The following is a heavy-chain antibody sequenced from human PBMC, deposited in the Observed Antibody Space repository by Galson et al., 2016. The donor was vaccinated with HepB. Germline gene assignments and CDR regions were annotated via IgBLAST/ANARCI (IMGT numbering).Heavy chain of an antibody. CDR3: AANRGGSGSYDY. V-gene: IGHV4-31*03. Sequence: TLSLTCSVSGDSISSGGYYWTWIRQHPGKGLEWIGYIYYTETTFYKPSLKSRLKLSVDTSKNLFSLNLTSVTATDTAIYYCAANRGGSGSYDYWGQGTVVTVSS. D-gene: IGHD3-10*01. J-gene: IGHJ4*02. CDR1: GDSISSGGYY. CDR2: IYYTETT.